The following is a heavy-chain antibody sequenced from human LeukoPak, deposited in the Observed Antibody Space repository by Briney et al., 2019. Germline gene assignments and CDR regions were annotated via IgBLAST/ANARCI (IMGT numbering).Heavy chain of an antibody. Sequence: EASVKVSCKASGYTFTGYFMHWVRQAPGQGLEWMGWINPNSGGTNYAQKFQGRVTMTRDTSISTAYMELSRLRSDDTAVYYCARFEGTTMALDYLGQGTLVTVSS. J-gene: IGHJ4*02. D-gene: IGHD1-1*01. CDR1: GYTFTGYF. CDR3: ARFEGTTMALDY. CDR2: INPNSGGT. V-gene: IGHV1-2*02.